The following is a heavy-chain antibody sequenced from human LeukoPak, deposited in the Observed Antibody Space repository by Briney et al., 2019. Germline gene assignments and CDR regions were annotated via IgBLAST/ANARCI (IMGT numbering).Heavy chain of an antibody. CDR1: GYTFTSYY. CDR3: ARTGRGHIYGYFDY. J-gene: IGHJ4*02. D-gene: IGHD5-18*01. Sequence: ASVKVSCKASGYTFTSYYIHWVRQAPGQGPEWMGVINPHTGSTTYAQKFQGRVTMTRDTSTSTVYMDLSSLKSEDTALYYCARTGRGHIYGYFDYWGQGTLVTVSS. V-gene: IGHV1-46*01. CDR2: INPHTGST.